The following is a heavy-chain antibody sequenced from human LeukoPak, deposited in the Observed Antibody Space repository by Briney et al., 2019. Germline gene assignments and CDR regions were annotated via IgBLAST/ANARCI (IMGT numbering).Heavy chain of an antibody. Sequence: GGSLRLSCAASGFSFSSHAMSWVRQAPGKGLEWVSSISGSGGSPNQADSVKGRFTISRDNSKNMLYLQMNSLRVEDTAVYYCARRWDSSGPIDYWGQGTLVTVSS. CDR1: GFSFSSHA. CDR3: ARRWDSSGPIDY. D-gene: IGHD3-22*01. CDR2: ISGSGGSP. J-gene: IGHJ4*02. V-gene: IGHV3-23*01.